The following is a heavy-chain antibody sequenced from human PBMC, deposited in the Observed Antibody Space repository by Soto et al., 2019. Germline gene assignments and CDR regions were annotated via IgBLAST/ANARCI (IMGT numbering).Heavy chain of an antibody. CDR2: IWYDGSNK. D-gene: IGHD2-15*01. CDR3: ARDRDIVVVVAALDY. Sequence: QVQLVESGGGVVQPGRSLSLSCAASGFTFSSYGMHWVRQAPGKGLEWVAVIWYDGSNKYYADSVKGRFTISRDNSKNTLYLQMNSLRAEDTAVYYWARDRDIVVVVAALDYWGQGTLVTVSS. CDR1: GFTFSSYG. J-gene: IGHJ4*02. V-gene: IGHV3-33*01.